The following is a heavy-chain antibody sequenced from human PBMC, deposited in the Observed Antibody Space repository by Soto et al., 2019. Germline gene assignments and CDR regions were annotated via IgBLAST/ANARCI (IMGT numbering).Heavy chain of an antibody. V-gene: IGHV3-73*02. Sequence: EVQLVESGGGLVQPGGSVKLSCAASGFTFSGSPMHWVRQASGKGLEWVGRIRSKTDNYATAYAASVKGRFTISRDDSKNMAYLQMNNLKAEDTAVYYCCRLTESEGLDEYWGQGTLVTVSS. J-gene: IGHJ4*02. CDR3: CRLTESEGLDEY. D-gene: IGHD1-1*01. CDR1: GFTFSGSP. CDR2: IRSKTDNYAT.